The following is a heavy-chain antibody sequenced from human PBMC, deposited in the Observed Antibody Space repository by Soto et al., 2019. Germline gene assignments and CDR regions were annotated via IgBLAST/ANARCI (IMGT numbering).Heavy chain of an antibody. CDR2: IYHSGST. D-gene: IGHD3-10*01. Sequence: KTSETLSLTCAVSGGSISSGGYSWSWIRQPPGKGLEWIGYIYHSGSTYYNPSLKSRVTISVDTSKNKFYLKLRSVTDADTAEYYCARGRLLWFGELLYEGGYFDYWGPGTLVTVSS. V-gene: IGHV4-30-2*01. CDR1: GGSISSGGYS. J-gene: IGHJ4*02. CDR3: ARGRLLWFGELLYEGGYFDY.